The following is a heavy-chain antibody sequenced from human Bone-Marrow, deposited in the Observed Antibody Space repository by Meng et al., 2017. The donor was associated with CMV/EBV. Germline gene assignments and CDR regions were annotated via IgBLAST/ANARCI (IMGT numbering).Heavy chain of an antibody. CDR2: IKRKTDGGTT. J-gene: IGHJ6*02. V-gene: IGHV3-15*01. CDR1: GFTFVNAW. Sequence: AAPGFTFVNAWMSWVRQAPGKGLEWVGRIKRKTDGGTTDYAAPVKGRFTISRDDSKNTLYLQMNSLKTEDAAMYYCTTENYQYGMDVWGQGTTVTVSS. CDR3: TTENYQYGMDV.